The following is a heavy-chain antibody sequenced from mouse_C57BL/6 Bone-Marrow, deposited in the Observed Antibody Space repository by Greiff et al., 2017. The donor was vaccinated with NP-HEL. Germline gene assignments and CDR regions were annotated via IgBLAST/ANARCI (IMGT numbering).Heavy chain of an antibody. CDR3: ARAVVGRDDY. CDR1: GYTFTSYW. Sequence: QVQLKQPGAELVKPGASVKLSCKASGYTFTSYWMQWVKQRPGQGLEWIGEIDPSDSYTNYNQKFKGKATLTVDTSSSTAYMQLSSLTSEDSAVYYCARAVVGRDDYWGQGTTLTVSS. CDR2: IDPSDSYT. V-gene: IGHV1-50*01. D-gene: IGHD1-1*01. J-gene: IGHJ2*01.